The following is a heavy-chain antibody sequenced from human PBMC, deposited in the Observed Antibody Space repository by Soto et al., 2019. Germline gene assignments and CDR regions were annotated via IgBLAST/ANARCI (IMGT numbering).Heavy chain of an antibody. J-gene: IGHJ4*02. D-gene: IGHD3-9*01. Sequence: QVQLQQWGAGLLKPSETLSLTCAVYGGSFSGYYWSWIRQPPGKGLEWIGEINHSGSTNYNPSLKSRVTISVDTYKNQFSLKLSSVTAADTAVYYCARGGQYYDILTGYSTWGQGTLVTVSS. CDR3: ARGGQYYDILTGYST. V-gene: IGHV4-34*01. CDR2: INHSGST. CDR1: GGSFSGYY.